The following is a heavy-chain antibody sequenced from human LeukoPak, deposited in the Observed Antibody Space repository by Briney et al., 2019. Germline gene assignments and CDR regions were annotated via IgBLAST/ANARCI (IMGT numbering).Heavy chain of an antibody. J-gene: IGHJ6*02. CDR2: INQDGDEK. CDR1: GFTFSRSW. V-gene: IGHV3-7*01. D-gene: IGHD3-10*01. Sequence: GGSLRLSCAASGFTFSRSWMSWVRQAPGKGLEWVANINQDGDEKYYVDSVKGRFTISRDNAKNSLYLQMNSLRAEDTAVYYCAIPPLSGTGSSRPLAGMDVWGQGTTVTVSS. CDR3: AIPPLSGTGSSRPLAGMDV.